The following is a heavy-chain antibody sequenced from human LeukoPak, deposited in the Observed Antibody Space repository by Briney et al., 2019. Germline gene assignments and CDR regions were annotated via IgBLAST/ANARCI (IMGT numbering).Heavy chain of an antibody. CDR3: ARRPPYDISGYLDY. D-gene: IGHD3-22*01. V-gene: IGHV4-59*08. Sequence: SETLSLTCTVSGGSISNYYWNWMRQPPGKGLEWIGYVYYSGSTNYNPSLKSRVTISIDTSKSQFSLKLSSVTAADTAVYYCARRPPYDISGYLDYWGQGTLVTVSS. J-gene: IGHJ4*02. CDR1: GGSISNYY. CDR2: VYYSGST.